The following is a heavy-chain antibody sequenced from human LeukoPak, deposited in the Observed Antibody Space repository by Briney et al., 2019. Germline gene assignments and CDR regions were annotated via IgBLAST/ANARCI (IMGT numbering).Heavy chain of an antibody. Sequence: ASVKVSCKASGYTFTGYYMHWVRQAPGQGLEWMGWINPNSGGTNYAQKFQGRVTMTRDTSISTAYMELSRLRSDDTAVYYCARMGGYCSGGSCYGNFDYWGRGTLVTVSS. CDR1: GYTFTGYY. D-gene: IGHD2-15*01. CDR2: INPNSGGT. V-gene: IGHV1-2*02. CDR3: ARMGGYCSGGSCYGNFDY. J-gene: IGHJ4*02.